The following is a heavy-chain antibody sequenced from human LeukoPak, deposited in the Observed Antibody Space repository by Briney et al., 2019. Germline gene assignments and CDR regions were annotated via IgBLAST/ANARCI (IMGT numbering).Heavy chain of an antibody. CDR3: ARDFLGRINGGANYFGMGV. D-gene: IGHD4/OR15-4a*01. J-gene: IGHJ6*02. CDR1: GYIFSDYF. Sequence: ASVKVSCKASGYIFSDYFLHWVRQAPGQGPEWMGCINSYSGGAHYAQKFRDRVTMTRDTPINTAYMDLSSLRSDDTAVYYCARDFLGRINGGANYFGMGVWGQGTTVIVSS. CDR2: INSYSGGA. V-gene: IGHV1-2*02.